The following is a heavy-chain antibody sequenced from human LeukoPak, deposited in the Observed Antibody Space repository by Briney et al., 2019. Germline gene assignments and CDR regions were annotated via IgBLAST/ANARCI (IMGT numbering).Heavy chain of an antibody. CDR1: GGSISISNYF. CDR2: RSSAGIT. Sequence: SETLSLTCSVSGGSISISNYFWGWIRQPPGKGLEWIASRSSAGITHYHSSLESRISVSVETSKSQFSLRLTSLTAADTAVYYCAFSGWFWGAFDYWGQGILVTVSS. D-gene: IGHD6-19*01. J-gene: IGHJ4*02. V-gene: IGHV4-39*01. CDR3: AFSGWFWGAFDY.